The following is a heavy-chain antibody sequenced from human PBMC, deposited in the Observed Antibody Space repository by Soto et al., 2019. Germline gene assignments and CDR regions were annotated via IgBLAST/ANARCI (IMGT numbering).Heavy chain of an antibody. Sequence: SVKVSCKASGGTFSSYAISWVRQAPGQGLEWMGGIIPIFGTANYAQKFQGRVTITADKSTSTAYMELSSLRSEDTAVYYCAREPPYYYDSSGYYPNWFDPWGQGTLVTVS. V-gene: IGHV1-69*06. D-gene: IGHD3-22*01. CDR1: GGTFSSYA. J-gene: IGHJ5*02. CDR3: AREPPYYYDSSGYYPNWFDP. CDR2: IIPIFGTA.